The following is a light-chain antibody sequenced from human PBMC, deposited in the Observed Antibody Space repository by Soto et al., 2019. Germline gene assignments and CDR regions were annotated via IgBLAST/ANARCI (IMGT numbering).Light chain of an antibody. CDR1: QSISSW. J-gene: IGKJ4*01. CDR3: QQYNSYLLT. CDR2: DAS. V-gene: IGKV1-5*01. Sequence: IQMTQSPSTLYASVGDRVTITCRASQSISSWLAWYQQKPGKAPKLLIYDASSLESGVPSRFSGSGSGTEFTLTISSLQPDDFAAYYCQQYNSYLLTFGGGTKVDI.